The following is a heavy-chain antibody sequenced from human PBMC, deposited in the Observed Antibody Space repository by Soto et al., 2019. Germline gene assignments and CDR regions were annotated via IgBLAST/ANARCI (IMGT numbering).Heavy chain of an antibody. V-gene: IGHV1-3*01. CDR3: TRDPGRSWFDP. CDR1: GYTFTTYT. J-gene: IGHJ5*02. Sequence: QAQLLQSGAEVKKPGASVRVSCKASGYTFTTYTLQWLRQAPGQSLEWRGWINSGNGDTKYSQTFQGTVTITTDPSASTAYMDLSSLTSEDTAVYYCTRDPGRSWFDPLGQGTLVTVSS. D-gene: IGHD3-10*01. CDR2: INSGNGDT.